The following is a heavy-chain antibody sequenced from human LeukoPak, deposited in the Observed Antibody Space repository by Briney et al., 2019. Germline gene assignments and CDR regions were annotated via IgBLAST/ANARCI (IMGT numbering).Heavy chain of an antibody. D-gene: IGHD6-13*01. CDR3: ARAHSSRAERANY. V-gene: IGHV3-7*05. CDR2: IKQDGSVQ. J-gene: IGHJ4*02. CDR1: GFPFSSYW. Sequence: QSGGSETLSCAASGFPFSSYWMTWVRQAPGKGLEWVANIKQDGSVQYYVDSVKGRFTISRDNAENSLYLQMNSLRAEDTAVYYCARAHSSRAERANYWGQGTLVIVSS.